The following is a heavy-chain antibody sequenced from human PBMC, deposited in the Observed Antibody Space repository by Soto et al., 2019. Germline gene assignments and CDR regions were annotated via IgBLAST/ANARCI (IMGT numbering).Heavy chain of an antibody. CDR3: AKDIAVAAQYYYYGMDV. CDR2: ISGSGGST. J-gene: IGHJ6*02. V-gene: IGHV3-23*01. Sequence: EVPLLESGGGLVQPGGSLRLSCAASGFTFSSYAMSWVRQAPGKGLEWVSAISGSGGSTYYADSVKGRFTISRDNSKNTLYLQMNSLRAEDTAVYYCAKDIAVAAQYYYYGMDVWGQGTTVTVSS. D-gene: IGHD6-19*01. CDR1: GFTFSSYA.